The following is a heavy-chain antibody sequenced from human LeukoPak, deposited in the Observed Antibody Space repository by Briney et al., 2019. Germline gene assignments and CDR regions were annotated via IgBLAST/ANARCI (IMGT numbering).Heavy chain of an antibody. D-gene: IGHD3-16*02. J-gene: IGHJ4*02. Sequence: PGGSLRLSCAASGFAFSSYGMHWVRQAPGKGLEWVAVISYDGGIKYFADSVKGRFTISRDNSKNTLYLQMSSLRAEDTAVYYCAKGEYYDYVWGSYRYTSPYYFDYWGQGTLVTVSS. CDR3: AKGEYYDYVWGSYRYTSPYYFDY. CDR1: GFAFSSYG. V-gene: IGHV3-30*18. CDR2: ISYDGGIK.